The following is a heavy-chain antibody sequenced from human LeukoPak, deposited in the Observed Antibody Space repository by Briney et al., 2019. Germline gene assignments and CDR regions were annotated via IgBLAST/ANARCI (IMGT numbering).Heavy chain of an antibody. CDR2: IYTSGTT. CDR1: GGSISSGSYY. V-gene: IGHV4-61*02. Sequence: SETLSLTCTVSGGSISSGSYYWSWIRQPAGKGLEWIGRIYTSGTTHYNPSLQSRVTLSVDTSRNQFSLKVSSVTAADTAVYYCAREGGRRGYYFMDVWGKGTTVTISS. D-gene: IGHD3-10*01. J-gene: IGHJ6*03. CDR3: AREGGRRGYYFMDV.